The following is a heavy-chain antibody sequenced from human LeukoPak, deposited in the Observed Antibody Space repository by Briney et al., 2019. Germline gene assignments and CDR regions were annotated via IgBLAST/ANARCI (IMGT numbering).Heavy chain of an antibody. CDR3: ARSRRRRDGYNRPHDAFDI. CDR1: CGSFIGYY. CDR2: INHTGRT. J-gene: IGHJ3*02. Sequence: PSEALSHICSVYCGSFIGYYWSWIRQPPGKELEWSREINHTGRTNYNPSPNRQVTISIDTSKYLFSLKLSSVPAADTAVYYCARSRRRRDGYNRPHDAFDIWGQGTMVSVSS. V-gene: IGHV4-34*01. D-gene: IGHD5-24*01.